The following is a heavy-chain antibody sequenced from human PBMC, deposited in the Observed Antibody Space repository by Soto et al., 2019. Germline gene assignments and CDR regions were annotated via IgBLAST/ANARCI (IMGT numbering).Heavy chain of an antibody. Sequence: PGGSLRLSCAASGFTFSDYQMSWIRQAPGKGLEWVSYISSSGSTIYYADSVKGRFTISRDDAKNSLYLQMNSLRDEDTAVYYCVRDSPTFGVVTSYALDIWGQGTMVTVSS. D-gene: IGHD3-3*01. J-gene: IGHJ3*02. CDR3: VRDSPTFGVVTSYALDI. CDR1: GFTFSDYQ. CDR2: ISSSGSTI. V-gene: IGHV3-11*04.